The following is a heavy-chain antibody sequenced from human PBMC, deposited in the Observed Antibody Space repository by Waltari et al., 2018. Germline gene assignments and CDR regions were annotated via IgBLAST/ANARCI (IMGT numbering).Heavy chain of an antibody. Sequence: QLQLQESGPRLVTPSETLSLPCSVSGGSITTSRPYWGWIRQPPGQGLEWTGTISSNGATYTSPSLKSRVTMSRDTSKNQLSLTLASMTAADTAVYYCATYIGASVGTAAFDVWGQGTMVTVSS. CDR1: GGSITTSRPY. J-gene: IGHJ3*01. D-gene: IGHD5-12*01. V-gene: IGHV4-39*01. CDR3: ATYIGASVGTAAFDV. CDR2: ISSNGAT.